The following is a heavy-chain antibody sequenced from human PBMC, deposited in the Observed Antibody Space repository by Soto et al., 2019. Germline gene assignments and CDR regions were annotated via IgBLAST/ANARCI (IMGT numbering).Heavy chain of an antibody. CDR1: GGSISGYY. V-gene: IGHV4-59*01. CDR2: IHYTANS. D-gene: IGHD6-19*01. Sequence: QVQLQESGPGLVKPSETPSLTCRVSGGSISGYYCSWIRQPPGKGLEWIGNIHYTANSNYNPSLKSRVTISLDTSTNQFSLTLTSVTAADTAVYYCARGAVAGKMSWFDPWGQGTLVTVSS. CDR3: ARGAVAGKMSWFDP. J-gene: IGHJ5*02.